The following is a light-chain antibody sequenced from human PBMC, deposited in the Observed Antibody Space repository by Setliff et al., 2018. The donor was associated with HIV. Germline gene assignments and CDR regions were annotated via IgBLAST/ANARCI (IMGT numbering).Light chain of an antibody. CDR1: SSEVGLYNF. Sequence: QSALAQPASVSGSPGQSITISCTGTSSEVGLYNFVSWYQQHPGKVPKLIIYDVTNRPSGISHRFSGAKSGNTASLTISGLQADDEADYYCSSFRTSRKFVFGTGTKVTVL. J-gene: IGLJ1*01. CDR3: SSFRTSRKFV. V-gene: IGLV2-14*01. CDR2: DVT.